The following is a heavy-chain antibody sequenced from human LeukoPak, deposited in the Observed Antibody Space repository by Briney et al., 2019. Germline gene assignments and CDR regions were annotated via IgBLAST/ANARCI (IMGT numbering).Heavy chain of an antibody. CDR1: GFTSSSYA. CDR3: AKVMGVFGVPKGAYYFDY. Sequence: GGSLRLSCAASGFTSSSYAMSWVRQAPGKGLEWVSAISGSGGSTYYADSVKGRFTISRDNSKNTLYLQMNSLRAEDTAVYYCAKVMGVFGVPKGAYYFDYWGQGTLVTVSS. CDR2: ISGSGGST. V-gene: IGHV3-23*01. D-gene: IGHD3-3*01. J-gene: IGHJ4*02.